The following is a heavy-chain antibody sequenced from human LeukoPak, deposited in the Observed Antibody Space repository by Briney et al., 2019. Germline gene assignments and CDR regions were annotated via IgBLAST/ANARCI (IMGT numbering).Heavy chain of an antibody. CDR1: GFTFSSYE. Sequence: GGSLRLSCAASGFTFSSYEMNWVRQAPGKGLEWVSYISSSGSTIYYADSVKGRFTISIDNAKNSLYLQMNSLRAEDTAVYYCARGTYGDFDYWGQGTLVTISS. V-gene: IGHV3-48*03. CDR3: ARGTYGDFDY. CDR2: ISSSGSTI. J-gene: IGHJ4*02. D-gene: IGHD4-17*01.